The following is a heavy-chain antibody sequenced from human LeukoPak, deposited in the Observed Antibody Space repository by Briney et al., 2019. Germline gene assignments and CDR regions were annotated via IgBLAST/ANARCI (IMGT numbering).Heavy chain of an antibody. CDR3: ARGRSYYYGSGIFGY. D-gene: IGHD3-10*01. J-gene: IGHJ4*02. Sequence: SETLSLTCAVYGGSFSRYYWSWICQPPGKGLEWIGEIDHSGSTNYNPSRKSRVTISVDTSKNQFSLKLSSVTAADTAVYYCARGRSYYYGSGIFGYWGQGTLVTVSS. V-gene: IGHV4-34*01. CDR2: IDHSGST. CDR1: GGSFSRYY.